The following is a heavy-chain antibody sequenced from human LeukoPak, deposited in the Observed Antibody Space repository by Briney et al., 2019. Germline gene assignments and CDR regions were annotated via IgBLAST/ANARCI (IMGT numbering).Heavy chain of an antibody. CDR1: GGSICSSSYS. D-gene: IGHD2-21*01. J-gene: IGHJ4*02. CDR2: IYFIGSP. CDR3: ARHHGVNVGIGVDY. V-gene: IGHV4-39*01. Sequence: SGTLSLTCTVSGGSICSSSYSWGWIRQPPGKGREWIGGIYFIGSPSYNPPLKSRVTIYVDTSRTQYPLKLSAVTAADTAVDCCARHHGVNVGIGVDYWGQGTLVTVSS.